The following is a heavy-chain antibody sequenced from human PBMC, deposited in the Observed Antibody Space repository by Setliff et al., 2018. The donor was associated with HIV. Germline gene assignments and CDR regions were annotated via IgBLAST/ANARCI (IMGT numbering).Heavy chain of an antibody. CDR2: INTETGNP. J-gene: IGHJ4*02. D-gene: IGHD1-26*01. CDR1: GYTLTTYG. CDR3: AGVGSYWSTFDY. Sequence: ASVKVSCKASGYTLTTYGISWVRQAPGQGLEWMGWINTETGNPMYAQGFTGRFVFSLDTSVSTAYLQINSLKTEDTAMYYCAGVGSYWSTFDYWGQGALVTVSS. V-gene: IGHV7-4-1*02.